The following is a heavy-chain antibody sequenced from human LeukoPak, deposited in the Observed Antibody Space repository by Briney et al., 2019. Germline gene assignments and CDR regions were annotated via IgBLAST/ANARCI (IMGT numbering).Heavy chain of an antibody. CDR3: ANSGSYDGVDY. V-gene: IGHV3-21*01. CDR2: ISSSSSYI. D-gene: IGHD1-26*01. J-gene: IGHJ4*02. Sequence: GGSLRLSCAASGFTFSSYGMSWVRQAPGKGLEWVSSISSSSSYIYYADSVKGRFTISRDNAKNSLYLQMNSLRAEDTAVYYCANSGSYDGVDYWGQGTLVTVSS. CDR1: GFTFSSYG.